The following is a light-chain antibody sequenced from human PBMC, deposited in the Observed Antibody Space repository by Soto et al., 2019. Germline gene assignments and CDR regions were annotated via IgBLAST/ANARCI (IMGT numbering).Light chain of an antibody. CDR2: HVI. CDR3: TSYTTRSTLV. Sequence: QSALTQPASVSGSPGQSITISCTATSSDVGDYNYVSWYQHHPGKAPKLMIYHVINRPSGVSNRFSGSKSGNTASLTISGLXAXXXADYYCTSYTTRSTLVFGGGTKLTVL. CDR1: SSDVGDYNY. V-gene: IGLV2-14*03. J-gene: IGLJ2*01.